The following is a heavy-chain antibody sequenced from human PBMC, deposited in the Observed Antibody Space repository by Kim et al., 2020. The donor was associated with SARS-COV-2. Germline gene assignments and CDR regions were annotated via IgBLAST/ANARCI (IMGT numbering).Heavy chain of an antibody. Sequence: GGSLRLSCAASGFTFSSYEMNWVRQAPGKGLEWISYISSSGSTTNYADSVKGRFTISRDNAKRSLYLLINSLRVDDTAIYYCARERGGWSFDYWGQGTLVSVSS. CDR2: ISSSGSTT. V-gene: IGHV3-48*03. D-gene: IGHD2-15*01. CDR1: GFTFSSYE. J-gene: IGHJ4*02. CDR3: ARERGGWSFDY.